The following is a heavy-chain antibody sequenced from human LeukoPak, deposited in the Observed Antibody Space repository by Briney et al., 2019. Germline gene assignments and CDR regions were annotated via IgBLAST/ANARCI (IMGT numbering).Heavy chain of an antibody. CDR1: GGSISSSSYY. CDR3: AKEGRSALDY. J-gene: IGHJ4*02. D-gene: IGHD3-10*01. Sequence: SETLSLTCTVSGGSISSSSYYWGWIRQPPGKGLEWIGSIYYSGSTYYNPSLKSRVTISVDTSKNQFSLKLSSVTAADTAVYYCAKEGRSALDYWGQGTPVTVSS. CDR2: IYYSGST. V-gene: IGHV4-39*07.